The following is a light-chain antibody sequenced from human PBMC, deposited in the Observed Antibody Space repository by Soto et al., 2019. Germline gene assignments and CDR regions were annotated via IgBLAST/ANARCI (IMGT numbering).Light chain of an antibody. J-gene: IGLJ1*01. Sequence: QSALTQPASVSGSPGQSITISCTGTSSDVGGYNYVSLYQHHPGKAPELMIDDASNRPSGFSNRFSGAKSGNSASLIIAGLPAENEADYDCSSYTSSSTLSTYVFGTGTKLTFL. CDR1: SSDVGGYNY. V-gene: IGLV2-14*03. CDR3: SSYTSSSTLSTYV. CDR2: DAS.